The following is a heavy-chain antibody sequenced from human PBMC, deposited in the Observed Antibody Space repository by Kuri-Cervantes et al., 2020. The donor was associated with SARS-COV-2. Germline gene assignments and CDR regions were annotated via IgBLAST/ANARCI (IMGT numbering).Heavy chain of an antibody. V-gene: IGHV4-34*01. Sequence: GSLRLSCFVYGGSLSGYSWTWIRQPPGKGLERIGEINHSGSTNYNPSLKSRVTISVDTSKNQFSLKMRSVTAADTAVYYCARGVGSPRRRSSYGYRPYNWFDPWGQGTLVTVSS. CDR2: INHSGST. CDR1: GGSLSGYS. CDR3: ARGVGSPRRRSSYGYRPYNWFDP. D-gene: IGHD5-18*01. J-gene: IGHJ5*02.